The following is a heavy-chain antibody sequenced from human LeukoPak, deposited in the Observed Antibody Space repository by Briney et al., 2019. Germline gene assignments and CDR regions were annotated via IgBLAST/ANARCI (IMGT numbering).Heavy chain of an antibody. D-gene: IGHD6-6*01. CDR1: GDSISSYY. J-gene: IGHJ4*02. CDR3: ARDGGLAARHFDY. Sequence: SETLSLTCTVSGDSISSYYWSWIRQPPGKGLEWIGRIYTSGSTNYNPSLKSRVTMSVDTSKNQFSLKLSSVTAADTAVYYCARDGGLAARHFDYWGQGTLVTVSS. CDR2: IYTSGST. V-gene: IGHV4-4*07.